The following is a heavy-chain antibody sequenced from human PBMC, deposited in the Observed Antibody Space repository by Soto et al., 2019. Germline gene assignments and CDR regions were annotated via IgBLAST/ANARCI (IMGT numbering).Heavy chain of an antibody. V-gene: IGHV1-18*01. J-gene: IGHJ4*02. CDR3: ARDPPPTDY. CDR2: ISAYNGNT. Sequence: ASVKVSFKASGYTFASYAISWMRQAPGQGLEWMGWISAYNGNTNYAQKLQGRVTMTTDTSTSTAYMELRSLRSDDTAVYYCARDPPPTDYWGQGTLVTVSS. CDR1: GYTFASYA.